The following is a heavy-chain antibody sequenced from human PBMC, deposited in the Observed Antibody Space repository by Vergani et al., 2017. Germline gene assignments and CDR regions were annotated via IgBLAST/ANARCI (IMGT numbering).Heavy chain of an antibody. J-gene: IGHJ5*02. V-gene: IGHV4-4*07. CDR3: ARGDKRTSWFDP. CDR1: GGSISSYY. CDR2: MYTSGST. D-gene: IGHD1-14*01. Sequence: QVQLQESGPGLVKPSETLSLTCTVSGGSISSYYWSWIRQPAGKGLEWIGRMYTSGSTNYNPSLKSRVTMSVDTSKKQFSLKLDSVTAADTGVYYCARGDKRTSWFDPWGQGTLVTVSS.